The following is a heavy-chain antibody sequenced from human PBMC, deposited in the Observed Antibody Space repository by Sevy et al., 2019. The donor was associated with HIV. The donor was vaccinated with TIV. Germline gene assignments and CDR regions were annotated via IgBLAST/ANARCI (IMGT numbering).Heavy chain of an antibody. CDR3: ASSRVPAAPSNYYYYYMDV. CDR1: GGTFSSYA. Sequence: ASVKVSCKASGGTFSSYAISWVRQAPGQGLEWMGGIIPILGIANYAQKFQGRVTITADKSTSTAYMELSSLRSEDTAVYYCASSRVPAAPSNYYYYYMDVWGKGTTVTVSS. J-gene: IGHJ6*03. CDR2: IIPILGIA. V-gene: IGHV1-69*10. D-gene: IGHD2-2*01.